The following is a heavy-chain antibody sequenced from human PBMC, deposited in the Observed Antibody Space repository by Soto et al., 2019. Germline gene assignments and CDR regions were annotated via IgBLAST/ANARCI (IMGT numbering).Heavy chain of an antibody. CDR3: ARDLEVVVAATSAFDI. CDR1: GFTFSSYS. Sequence: GGSLRLSCAASGFTFSSYSINWARQAPGKGPEWVSYISSSSGTKYYAHSVKGRFTISRDNAKNSLYLQMNSLRAEDTAVYYCARDLEVVVAATSAFDIWGQGTMVTVSS. V-gene: IGHV3-48*01. J-gene: IGHJ3*02. CDR2: ISSSSGTK. D-gene: IGHD2-15*01.